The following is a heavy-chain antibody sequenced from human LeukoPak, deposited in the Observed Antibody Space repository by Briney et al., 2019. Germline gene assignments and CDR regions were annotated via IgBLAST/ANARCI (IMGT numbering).Heavy chain of an antibody. CDR1: DYSLSSGGYS. V-gene: IGHV4-30-2*01. Sequence: SQTLSLTCTVSDYSLSSGGYSWSWIRQPPGKGLEGIGFIYQTGSTYYHSSLKSRVTISVDRSKNQFSLRLSSVTAADTAVYYCARGIPGGGGADSWAFDIWGPGTMVTVSS. CDR2: IYQTGST. D-gene: IGHD2-21*01. CDR3: ARGIPGGGGADSWAFDI. J-gene: IGHJ3*02.